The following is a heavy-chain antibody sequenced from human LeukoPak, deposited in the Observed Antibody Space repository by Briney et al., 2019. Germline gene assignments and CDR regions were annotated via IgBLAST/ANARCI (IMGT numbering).Heavy chain of an antibody. CDR1: GFTFSSYA. CDR3: ARLANPSGYWD. Sequence: GGSLRLSCAASGFTFSSYAMSWVRQAPGKGLEWVSAISGSGGSTYYADSVKGRFTISRDNSKNTLFLQMNSQRAEDTAVYYCARLANPSGYWDWGQGTLVTVSS. J-gene: IGHJ4*02. D-gene: IGHD3-22*01. V-gene: IGHV3-23*01. CDR2: ISGSGGST.